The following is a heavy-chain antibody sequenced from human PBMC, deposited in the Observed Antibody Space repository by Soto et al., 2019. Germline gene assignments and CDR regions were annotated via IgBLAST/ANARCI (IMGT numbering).Heavy chain of an antibody. Sequence: ASVKVSCKASGYTFTNYDINWVRQATGQGLEWMGWMNPNSGNTGYAQKLQGRVTMTTDTSTSTAYMELRSLRSDDTAVYYCARDYGFGELFDPWGQGTLVTVS. CDR1: GYTFTNYD. CDR3: ARDYGFGELFDP. D-gene: IGHD3-10*01. V-gene: IGHV1-8*01. CDR2: MNPNSGNT. J-gene: IGHJ5*02.